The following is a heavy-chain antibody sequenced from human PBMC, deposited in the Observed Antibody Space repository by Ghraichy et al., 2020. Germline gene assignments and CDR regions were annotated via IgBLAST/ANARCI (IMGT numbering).Heavy chain of an antibody. V-gene: IGHV1-2*02. Sequence: ASVKVSCKASGYTFIGYHLHWVRQAPGQGLEWMGWINPNSGGTNYAQKFQGRVTMTRDTSISTAYMELSRLRSDDTAVYYCARSYYDSSGYYFHFDYWGQGTLVTVSS. J-gene: IGHJ4*02. CDR1: GYTFIGYH. CDR2: INPNSGGT. CDR3: ARSYYDSSGYYFHFDY. D-gene: IGHD3-22*01.